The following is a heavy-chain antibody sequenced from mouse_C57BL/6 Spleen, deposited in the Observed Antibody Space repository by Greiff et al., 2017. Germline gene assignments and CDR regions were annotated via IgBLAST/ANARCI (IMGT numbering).Heavy chain of an antibody. CDR2: ISSGSSTI. D-gene: IGHD2-1*01. J-gene: IGHJ4*01. CDR3: ASIYDGNYGYAMDY. CDR1: GFTFSDYG. V-gene: IGHV5-17*01. Sequence: EVKLVESGGGLVKPGGSLKLSCAASGFTFSDYGMHWVRQAPEKGLEWVAYISSGSSTIYYADTVKGRFTITRDNAKNTLFLQMTSLRSEDTAMYYCASIYDGNYGYAMDYWGQGTSVTVSS.